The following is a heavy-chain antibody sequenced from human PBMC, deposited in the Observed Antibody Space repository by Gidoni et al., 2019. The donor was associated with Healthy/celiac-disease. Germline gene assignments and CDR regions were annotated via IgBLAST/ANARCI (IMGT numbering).Heavy chain of an antibody. CDR3: AREATRIDAFDI. J-gene: IGHJ3*02. Sequence: QVQLVQSGAEVKKHGSSVKVSCTASGGTFSSYAISWVRQAPGQGLEWMGGIIPILGIANYAQKFQGRVTITADKSTSTAYMELSSLRSEDTAVYYCAREATRIDAFDIWGQGTMVTVSS. CDR2: IIPILGIA. CDR1: GGTFSSYA. V-gene: IGHV1-69*10. D-gene: IGHD5-12*01.